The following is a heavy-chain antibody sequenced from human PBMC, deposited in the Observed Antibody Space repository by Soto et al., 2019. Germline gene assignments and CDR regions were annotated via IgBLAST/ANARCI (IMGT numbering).Heavy chain of an antibody. J-gene: IGHJ4*02. CDR3: ARGGIGYCSGCRCYYDF. CDR2: INTNTGNP. CDR1: GYTFTTYS. D-gene: IGHD2-15*01. V-gene: IGHV7-4-1*01. Sequence: QVQLVQSGSELKNPGASVKVSCKASGYTFTTYSIHWLRQAPGQGLEWMGWINTNTGNPTYAQGFTGRLVFSLDTSVSTAHLQISSLKTEDTGVYYCARGGIGYCSGCRCYYDFWGQGTLVTVSS.